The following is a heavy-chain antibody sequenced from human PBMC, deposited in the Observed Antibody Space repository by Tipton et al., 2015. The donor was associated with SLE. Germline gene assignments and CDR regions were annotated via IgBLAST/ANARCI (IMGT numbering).Heavy chain of an antibody. J-gene: IGHJ3*01. Sequence: RSLRLSCAPSGFSFSSYGMNWVRQAPGKGLEWVAVIWYDESIKSYAESVKGRFTISRDNSKNTLFLQMNRLRAEDTAVYYCAKESLVGGSYGYGGIDVWGQGTMVTVSS. CDR1: GFSFSSYG. V-gene: IGHV3-33*06. D-gene: IGHD3-16*01. CDR2: IWYDESIK. CDR3: AKESLVGGSYGYGGIDV.